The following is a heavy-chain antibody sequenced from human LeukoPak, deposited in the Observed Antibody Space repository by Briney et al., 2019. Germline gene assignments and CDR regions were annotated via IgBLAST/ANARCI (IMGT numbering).Heavy chain of an antibody. V-gene: IGHV1-18*01. D-gene: IGHD2-15*01. CDR3: ARGGANCSGGRCPRNWFDP. CDR2: ISAYNGNT. CDR1: GYTYINYG. J-gene: IGHJ5*02. Sequence: ASVKLSCKGTGYTYINYGITWVRQAPGQGLEWMGWISAYNGNTNYAQKLQGRVTMTIDKTTSTAYMELRSLRSDDTAVYYCARGGANCSGGRCPRNWFDPWGQGTPVTVSS.